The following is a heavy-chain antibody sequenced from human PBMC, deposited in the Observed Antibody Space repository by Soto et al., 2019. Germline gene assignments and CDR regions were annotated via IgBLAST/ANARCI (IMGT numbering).Heavy chain of an antibody. CDR2: IKQDGSEK. CDR3: ARKKTYYYDSSGPL. V-gene: IGHV3-7*05. D-gene: IGHD3-22*01. Sequence: EVQLVESGGGLVQPGGSLRLSFAASGFTFSRYWMSWVRQARGKGLEWVSNIKQDGSEKYYVDSVKGRFTTSIDNAKNSVDLQKNSLRAEDTAVDYCARKKTYYYDSSGPLWGQGTLVTASS. J-gene: IGHJ4*02. CDR1: GFTFSRYW.